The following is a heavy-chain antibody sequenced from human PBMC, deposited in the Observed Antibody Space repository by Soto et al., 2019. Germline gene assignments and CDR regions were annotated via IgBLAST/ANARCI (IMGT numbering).Heavy chain of an antibody. D-gene: IGHD1-1*01. Sequence: QLQLQESGSGLVRPSQTLSLTCAVSGGSISSGGYSWNWIRQPPGKGLEWIGYIYHSGSTLYNPSLNRRVXLXAXXATNQFALKLPSVTAADAAVSSCASDQLDGDSFAPWGQGTLVT. V-gene: IGHV4-30-2*01. CDR2: IYHSGST. CDR1: GGSISSGGYS. J-gene: IGHJ5*02. CDR3: ASDQLDGDSFAP.